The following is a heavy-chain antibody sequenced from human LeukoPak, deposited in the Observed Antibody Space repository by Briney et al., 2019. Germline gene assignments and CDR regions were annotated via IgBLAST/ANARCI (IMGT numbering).Heavy chain of an antibody. J-gene: IGHJ4*02. D-gene: IGHD4-11*01. CDR2: INSDGSST. Sequence: GGSLRLSCAASGFAFSSYWMHWVRQAPGKGLVWVSRINSDGSSTSYADSVKGRFTISRDNAKNTLYLQMNSLRAEDTAVYYCARGEDYTKFDYWGQGTLVTVPS. V-gene: IGHV3-74*01. CDR3: ARGEDYTKFDY. CDR1: GFAFSSYW.